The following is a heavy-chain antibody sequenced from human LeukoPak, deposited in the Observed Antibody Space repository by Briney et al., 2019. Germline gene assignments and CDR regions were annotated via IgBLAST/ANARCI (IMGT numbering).Heavy chain of an antibody. D-gene: IGHD1-26*01. CDR1: GLTVSSNY. J-gene: IGHJ4*02. V-gene: IGHV3-66*01. CDR3: AKTSVGAPSYYFDY. Sequence: GGSLRLSCAASGLTVSSNYMSWVRQAPGKGLEWVSVLYSGGNTYYADSERGRFTISRDNSKNTLYLQMNSLRAEDTAVYYCAKTSVGAPSYYFDYWGQGALVTVSS. CDR2: LYSGGNT.